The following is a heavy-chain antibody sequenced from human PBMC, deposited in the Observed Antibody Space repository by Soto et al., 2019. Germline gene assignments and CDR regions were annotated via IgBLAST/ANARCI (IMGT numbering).Heavy chain of an antibody. CDR1: GYTFTSYA. CDR3: AGALPGITVAGFDY. D-gene: IGHD6-19*01. CDR2: INAGNGNT. V-gene: IGHV1-3*01. Sequence: ASVKVSCKASGYTFTSYAMHWVRQAPGQRLEWMGWINAGNGNTKYSQKFQGRVTITRDTSASTAYMELSSLRSEDTAVYYCAGALPGITVAGFDYWGQGTLVTVSS. J-gene: IGHJ4*02.